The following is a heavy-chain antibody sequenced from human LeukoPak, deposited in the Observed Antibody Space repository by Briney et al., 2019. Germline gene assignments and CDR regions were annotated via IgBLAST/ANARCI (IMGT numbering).Heavy chain of an antibody. Sequence: SETLSLTCTVSGGSISSYYWSWLRQPPGKGLEWIGYIYYSGSTNYNPSLKSRVTISVDTSKNQFSLKLSSVTAADTAVYYCARFYYYDRGFDYWGQGTLVTVSS. CDR1: GGSISSYY. CDR3: ARFYYYDRGFDY. V-gene: IGHV4-59*01. D-gene: IGHD3-22*01. CDR2: IYYSGST. J-gene: IGHJ4*02.